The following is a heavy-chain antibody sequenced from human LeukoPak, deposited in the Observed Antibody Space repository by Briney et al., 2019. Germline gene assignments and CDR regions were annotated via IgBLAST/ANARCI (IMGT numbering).Heavy chain of an antibody. V-gene: IGHV3-7*05. CDR2: IKEDGSEK. CDR1: GFTFSSYW. CDR3: ARVPGHPTYGMDV. Sequence: GGSLRLSCAASGFTFSSYWMSWVRQAPGKGLEWVGNIKEDGSEKYYVDSVKGRFTISRDNAKNSLYLQMNSLRAEDTAVYYCARVPGHPTYGMDVWGQGTTVTVSS. J-gene: IGHJ6*02.